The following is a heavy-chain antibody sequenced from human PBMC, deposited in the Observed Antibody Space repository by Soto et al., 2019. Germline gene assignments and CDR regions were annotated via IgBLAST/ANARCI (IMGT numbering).Heavy chain of an antibody. J-gene: IGHJ4*02. V-gene: IGHV1-8*01. CDR1: GYSFTSLD. Sequence: QVQLVQSGAEVREPGASVKVSRKASGYSFTSLDINWVRQTAGQGLEWMGWMQPSTGRTGYAQKFQGRVPMTRDTSINADYMELTTLTSDATAFFYCARGVSAGVDYWGQGTLVTVSS. D-gene: IGHD1-26*01. CDR2: MQPSTGRT. CDR3: ARGVSAGVDY.